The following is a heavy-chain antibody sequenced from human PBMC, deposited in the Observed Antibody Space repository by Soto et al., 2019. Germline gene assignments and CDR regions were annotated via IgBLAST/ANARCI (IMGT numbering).Heavy chain of an antibody. CDR1: GYTFSSYG. Sequence: QRQLVESGGGVVQPGRSLRLSCGASGYTFSSYGMHWVRQAPGKGLEWVALISYDGRNKKYADSVKGRFTISRDDPKNTVYLQMNSLRAEDTAVYYCAKTRGYSYDYGMDVWGQGTTVSVSS. D-gene: IGHD5-18*01. CDR3: AKTRGYSYDYGMDV. J-gene: IGHJ6*02. V-gene: IGHV3-30*18. CDR2: ISYDGRNK.